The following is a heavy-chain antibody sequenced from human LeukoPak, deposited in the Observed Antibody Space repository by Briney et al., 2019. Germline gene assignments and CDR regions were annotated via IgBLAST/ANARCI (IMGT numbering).Heavy chain of an antibody. CDR3: AKVLSVRRTYYYDSSGYGVDY. Sequence: GGSLRLSCVASGFSFTTYAMSWVRQAPARGPEWVSSIRGGGETFYADSAKGRFTISRDNSKNTLYLQMNSLRAEDTAVYYCAKVLSVRRTYYYDSSGYGVDYWGQGTLVTVSS. V-gene: IGHV3-23*01. D-gene: IGHD3-22*01. CDR1: GFSFTTYA. J-gene: IGHJ4*02. CDR2: IRGGGET.